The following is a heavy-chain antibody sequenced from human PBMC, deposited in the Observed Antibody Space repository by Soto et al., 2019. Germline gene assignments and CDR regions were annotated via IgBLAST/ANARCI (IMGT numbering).Heavy chain of an antibody. CDR3: AVHFTGYSSGWSGG. CDR2: ISGSGGST. Sequence: GGSLRLSCAASGFTFSSYAMSWVRQAPGKGLEWVSAISGSGGSTYYADSVKGRFTISRDNSKNTLYLQMNSLRAEDTAVYYCAVHFTGYSSGWSGGWGQGTLVTVSS. J-gene: IGHJ4*02. D-gene: IGHD6-19*01. CDR1: GFTFSSYA. V-gene: IGHV3-23*01.